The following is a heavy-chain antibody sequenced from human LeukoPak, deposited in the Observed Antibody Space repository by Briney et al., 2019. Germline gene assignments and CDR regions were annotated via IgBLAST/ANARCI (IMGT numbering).Heavy chain of an antibody. CDR3: ARDDWEYSSGYSPMDY. V-gene: IGHV3-30*19. CDR2: ISYDGSNK. D-gene: IGHD3-22*01. CDR1: GYSFTSYW. Sequence: GESLKISCKGSGYSFTSYWIGWVRQMPGKGLEWVAVISYDGSNKYYADSVKGRFTISRDNSKNTLYLQMNSLRAEDTAVYYCARDDWEYSSGYSPMDYWGQGTLVTVSS. J-gene: IGHJ4*02.